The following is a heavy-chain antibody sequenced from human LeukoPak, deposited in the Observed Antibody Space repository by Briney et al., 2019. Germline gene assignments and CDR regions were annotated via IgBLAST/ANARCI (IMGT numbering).Heavy chain of an antibody. CDR1: GDSISSYY. J-gene: IGHJ3*02. D-gene: IGHD6-6*01. V-gene: IGHV4-59*01. CDR2: IYYSGST. Sequence: SETLSLTCTVSGDSISSYYWSWIRQPPGKGLEWIGYIYYSGSTNYNPSLKSRVTISVDTSKNQFSLKLSSVTAADTAVYYCGGRAARPGDAFDIWGQGTMVTVSS. CDR3: GGRAARPGDAFDI.